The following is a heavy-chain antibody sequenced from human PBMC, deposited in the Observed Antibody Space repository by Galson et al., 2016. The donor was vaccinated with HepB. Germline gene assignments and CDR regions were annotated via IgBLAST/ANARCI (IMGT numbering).Heavy chain of an antibody. V-gene: IGHV3-30-3*01. CDR2: LSRDGVTK. D-gene: IGHD1-26*01. J-gene: IGHJ4*02. CDR1: EFTFNNCP. Sequence: SLRLSCAASEFTFNNCPLHWVRQAPGKGLEWVAVLSRDGVTKFYADSVRARFTISRDKSKTTVYLQMDGLSAEDTAVYSCAREWELGGYFDYWGQGTLVTVSS. CDR3: AREWELGGYFDY.